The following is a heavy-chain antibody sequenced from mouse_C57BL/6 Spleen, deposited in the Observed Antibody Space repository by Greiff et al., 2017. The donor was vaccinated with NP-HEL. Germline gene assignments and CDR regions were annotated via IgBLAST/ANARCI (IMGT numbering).Heavy chain of an antibody. D-gene: IGHD4-1*02. CDR1: GFTFSSYG. V-gene: IGHV5-6*01. CDR2: ISSGGSYT. CDR3: ASSTGTDWYFDV. Sequence: EVTLVESGGDLVKPGGSLKLSCAASGFTFSSYGMSWVRQTPDKRLEWVATISSGGSYTYYPDSVKGRFTISRDNAKNTLYLQMSSLKSEDTAMYYCASSTGTDWYFDVWGTGTTVTVSS. J-gene: IGHJ1*03.